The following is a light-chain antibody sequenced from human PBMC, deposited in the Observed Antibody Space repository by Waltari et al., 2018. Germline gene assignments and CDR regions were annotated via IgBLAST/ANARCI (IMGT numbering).Light chain of an antibody. CDR2: DVS. J-gene: IGLJ2*01. Sequence: QSALTQPASVSGSPGQSITIPCTGTSSDVGGYNYVSWYQQHPGKAPKLIIYDVSNRPSGVSNRFSGSKSGNTASLTSSGLQAEDEADYYCSSYISSDTLELFGGGTSLTV. V-gene: IGLV2-14*03. CDR1: SSDVGGYNY. CDR3: SSYISSDTLEL.